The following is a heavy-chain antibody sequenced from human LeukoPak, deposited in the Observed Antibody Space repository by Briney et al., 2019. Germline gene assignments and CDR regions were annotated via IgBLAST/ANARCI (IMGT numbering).Heavy chain of an antibody. D-gene: IGHD1-1*01. CDR2: ISYDGSYK. J-gene: IGHJ4*02. Sequence: GRSLRLSCAASGFTFSNYGMHWVRQAPGKGLEWVAVISYDGSYKYSADSVKGRFTISRDNSKNTLYLQMNSLRAEDTAVYYCANWRTEGYFDYWGQGTLVTVSS. CDR3: ANWRTEGYFDY. V-gene: IGHV3-30*18. CDR1: GFTFSNYG.